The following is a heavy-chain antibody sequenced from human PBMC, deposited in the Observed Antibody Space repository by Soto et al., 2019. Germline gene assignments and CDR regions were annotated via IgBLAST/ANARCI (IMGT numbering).Heavy chain of an antibody. Sequence: SETLSLTCAVYGGSFSGYYWSWIRQPPGKGLEWIGEINHSGSTNYNPSLKSRVTISVDTSKNQFSLKLSSVTAADTAVYYCAVEERWLQLGGYYYYGMDVWGQGTTVTVSS. V-gene: IGHV4-34*01. CDR2: INHSGST. CDR1: GGSFSGYY. CDR3: AVEERWLQLGGYYYYGMDV. J-gene: IGHJ6*02. D-gene: IGHD5-12*01.